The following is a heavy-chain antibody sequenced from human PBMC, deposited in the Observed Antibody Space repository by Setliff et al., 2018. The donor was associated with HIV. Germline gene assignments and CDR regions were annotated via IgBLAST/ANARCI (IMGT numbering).Heavy chain of an antibody. CDR2: ISSSTSYT. CDR1: GFTFSRYS. CDR3: VRTPTTYYDILTGYRFDP. V-gene: IGHV3-21*04. J-gene: IGHJ5*02. D-gene: IGHD3-9*01. Sequence: PGGSLRLSCAVSGFTFSRYSMNWVRQAPGKGLEWVSFISSSTSYTHYADSVKGRFTISRDNAKNSPHLQMNNLRVEDTAVYFCVRTPTTYYDILTGYRFDPWGQGTLVTVSS.